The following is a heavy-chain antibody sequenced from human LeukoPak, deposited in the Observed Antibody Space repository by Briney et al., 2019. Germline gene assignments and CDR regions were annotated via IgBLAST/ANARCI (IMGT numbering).Heavy chain of an antibody. D-gene: IGHD4-17*01. J-gene: IGHJ3*02. Sequence: PSETLSLTCTVSGGSISGGSYYWSWIRQPAGKGLEWIGRWYTIGITNYNPSLKSRVTISVDTSKNQFSLKLSSVTAADTAVYYCARDSEMTTVTMMLEIHDAFDIWGQGTMVTVSS. CDR1: GGSISGGSYY. V-gene: IGHV4-61*02. CDR3: ARDSEMTTVTMMLEIHDAFDI. CDR2: WYTIGIT.